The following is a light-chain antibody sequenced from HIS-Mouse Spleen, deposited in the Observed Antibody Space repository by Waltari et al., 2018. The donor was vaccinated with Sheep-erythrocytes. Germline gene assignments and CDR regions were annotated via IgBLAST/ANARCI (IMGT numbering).Light chain of an antibody. CDR3: AAWDDSLNGVV. V-gene: IGLV1-44*01. Sequence: QSVLTQPPSASGTPAPRVTISCSGSSSNLGSNTVNWYQQLPGTAPKLLIYSNNQRPSGVPDRFSGSKSGTSASLAISGLQSEDEADYYCAAWDDSLNGVVFGGGTKLTVL. CDR2: SNN. CDR1: SSNLGSNT. J-gene: IGLJ2*01.